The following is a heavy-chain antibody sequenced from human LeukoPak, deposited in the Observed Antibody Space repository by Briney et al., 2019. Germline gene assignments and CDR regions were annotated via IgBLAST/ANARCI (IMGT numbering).Heavy chain of an antibody. D-gene: IGHD3-10*01. Sequence: SQTLSLTCTVSGGSISGGDYYWSWIRQPPGKGLEWIGYIYYSGSTYYNPSLKSRVTISVDTSKNQFSLKLSSVTAADTAVYYCARWVAMVRGVNNWFDPWGQGTLVTVSS. CDR3: ARWVAMVRGVNNWFDP. J-gene: IGHJ5*02. CDR2: IYYSGST. V-gene: IGHV4-30-4*01. CDR1: GGSISGGDYY.